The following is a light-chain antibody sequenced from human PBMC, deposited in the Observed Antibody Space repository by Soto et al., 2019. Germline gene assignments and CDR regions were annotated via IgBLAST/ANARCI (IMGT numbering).Light chain of an antibody. V-gene: IGKV3-15*01. J-gene: IGKJ4*01. Sequence: EIVMTQSPATLSVSPGERATLSCRASQSVSSNLAWYQQKPGQAPRLLIYGASTRATGIPARFSGSGSGTEFTLSISSLQSDDFGVYYCQRYDTWPLTFGGGTKVDIK. CDR2: GAS. CDR1: QSVSSN. CDR3: QRYDTWPLT.